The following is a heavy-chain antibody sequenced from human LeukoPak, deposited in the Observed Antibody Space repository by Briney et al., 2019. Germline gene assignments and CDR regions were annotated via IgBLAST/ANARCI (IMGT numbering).Heavy chain of an antibody. CDR3: ARGRYCSSTSCSHFDY. CDR1: GYSFTSYW. Sequence: GESLKISCKGSGYSFTSYWLGWVRQMPGKGLEWMGIIYPGDSDTRYSPSFQGQVTISADKSISTAYLQWSSLKASDTAMYYCARGRYCSSTSCSHFDYWGQGTLVTVSS. CDR2: IYPGDSDT. J-gene: IGHJ4*02. D-gene: IGHD2-2*01. V-gene: IGHV5-51*01.